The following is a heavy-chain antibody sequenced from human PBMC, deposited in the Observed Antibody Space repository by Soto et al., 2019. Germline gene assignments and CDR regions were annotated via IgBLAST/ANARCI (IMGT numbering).Heavy chain of an antibody. J-gene: IGHJ5*02. CDR1: GGSISSGGYY. Sequence: QVQLQESGPGLVKPSQTLSLTCTVSGGSISSGGYYWSWIRQHPGKGLEWIGYIYYSGSTYYKPSLKSRVTLSVDTSKKQFSLKLSSVTAADTAVYYWARGGDTSGWFDPWGQGTLVTVSS. V-gene: IGHV4-31*03. D-gene: IGHD5-18*01. CDR2: IYYSGST. CDR3: ARGGDTSGWFDP.